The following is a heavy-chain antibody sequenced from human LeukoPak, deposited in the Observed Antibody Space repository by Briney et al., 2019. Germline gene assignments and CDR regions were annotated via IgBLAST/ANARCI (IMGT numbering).Heavy chain of an antibody. J-gene: IGHJ4*02. CDR2: ISGSGRSL. CDR1: GFNSNDYV. CDR3: ATEVVY. V-gene: IGHV3-23*01. Sequence: GGSLRLSCAASGFNSNDYVMSWVRQASGKGLEWVSSISGSGRSLYYADSIKGRFNISRDNSKHILYLQMDSLRAEDTAIYYCATEVVYWGQGALVTVSS.